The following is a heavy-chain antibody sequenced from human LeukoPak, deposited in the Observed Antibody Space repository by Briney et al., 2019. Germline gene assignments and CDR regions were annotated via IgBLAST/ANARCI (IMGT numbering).Heavy chain of an antibody. CDR2: IPYDGSNK. D-gene: IGHD3-22*01. J-gene: IGHJ4*02. V-gene: IGHV3-30*04. Sequence: GGSLRLSCAASGFTFSTYAMHWVRQAPGKGLEWVAVIPYDGSNKYYADSVKGRFTISREKSKNRLYLQMNSLRAEDTAVYYCARGEYYESSGYYHYDYWGQGTLVTVSS. CDR3: ARGEYYESSGYYHYDY. CDR1: GFTFSTYA.